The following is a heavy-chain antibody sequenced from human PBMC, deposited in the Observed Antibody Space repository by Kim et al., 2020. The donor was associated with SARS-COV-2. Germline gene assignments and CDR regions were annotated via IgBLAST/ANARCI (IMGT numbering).Heavy chain of an antibody. Sequence: GGSLRLSCAASGFAFSTYAMTWVRQAPGKGLEWVSTFTGGTGSTSYADSVKGRFTISRDNSKNTLSLQMNSLRVEDTAVYDCARGGVNLGDYWGQGTLVT. J-gene: IGHJ4*02. CDR2: FTGGTGST. D-gene: IGHD1-26*01. V-gene: IGHV3-23*01. CDR3: ARGGVNLGDY. CDR1: GFAFSTYA.